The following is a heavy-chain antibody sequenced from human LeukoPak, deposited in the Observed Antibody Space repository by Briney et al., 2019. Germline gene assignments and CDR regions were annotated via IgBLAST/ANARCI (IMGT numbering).Heavy chain of an antibody. V-gene: IGHV1-8*03. CDR2: MNPNSGNT. CDR1: GYTFTSYD. CDR3: AGDYGGKGAWDY. D-gene: IGHD4-23*01. Sequence: ASVKVSCKASGYTFTSYDINWVRQATGQGLEWMGWMNPNSGNTGYAQKFQGRVTITRNTSISTAYMELGSLRSEDTAVYYCAGDYGGKGAWDYWGQGTLVTVSS. J-gene: IGHJ4*02.